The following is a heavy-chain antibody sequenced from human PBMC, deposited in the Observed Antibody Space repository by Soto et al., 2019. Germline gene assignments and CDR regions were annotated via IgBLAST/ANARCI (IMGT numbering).Heavy chain of an antibody. J-gene: IGHJ4*02. Sequence: GESLKISCQASGYTFTDHWIGWVRQVPGRGLEWMGLIWPGDSDTTYSPPFRGQVTISADVSTSTAYLQWSSLRASDIGIYYCVRQAPYYFGSGRSFDFWGQGALVTVSS. D-gene: IGHD3-10*01. CDR3: VRQAPYYFGSGRSFDF. CDR1: GYTFTDHW. CDR2: IWPGDSDT. V-gene: IGHV5-51*01.